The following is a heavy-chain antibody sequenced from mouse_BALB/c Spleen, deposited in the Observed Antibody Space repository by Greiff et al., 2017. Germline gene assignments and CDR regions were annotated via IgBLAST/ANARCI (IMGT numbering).Heavy chain of an antibody. J-gene: IGHJ2*01. CDR3: ARETYYGKGFDY. CDR2: ISSGGST. V-gene: IGHV5-6-5*01. Sequence: EVKLMESGGGLVKPGGSLKLSCAASGFTFSSYAMSWVRQTPEKRLEWVASISSGGSTYYPDSVKGRFTISRDNARNILYLQMSSLRSEDTAMYYCARETYYGKGFDYWGQGTTLTVSS. D-gene: IGHD2-1*01. CDR1: GFTFSSYA.